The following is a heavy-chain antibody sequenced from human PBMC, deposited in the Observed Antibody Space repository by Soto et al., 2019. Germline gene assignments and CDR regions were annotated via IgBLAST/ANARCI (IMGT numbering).Heavy chain of an antibody. Sequence: GGSLRLSCAASGFTLSTYWMSWVRQAPKKGKEWVANIKPDGSEKWYVDSVKGRFTISRDNAKNSLYLQMNSLRAEDTAMYYCARGDYYDSSGPFSDAFDIWGQGTMGTVSS. V-gene: IGHV3-7*04. CDR2: IKPDGSEK. J-gene: IGHJ3*02. CDR1: GFTLSTYW. D-gene: IGHD3-22*01. CDR3: ARGDYYDSSGPFSDAFDI.